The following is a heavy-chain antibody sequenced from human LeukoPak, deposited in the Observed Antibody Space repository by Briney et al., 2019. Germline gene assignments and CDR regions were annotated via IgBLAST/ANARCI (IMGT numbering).Heavy chain of an antibody. J-gene: IGHJ4*02. D-gene: IGHD3-3*01. CDR1: GGSIDSTNY. CDR2: IAHDGTR. V-gene: IGHV4-4*02. CDR3: TRESRPFCPFAF. Sequence: TSETLSLTCGVSGGSIDSTNYWSWVRQAPGKGLEWIVEIAHDGTRNYNPSLRSRVAMSFDRANNYFSLSLTAVTAADTALYYCTRESRPFCPFAFWGQGVMVTVSS.